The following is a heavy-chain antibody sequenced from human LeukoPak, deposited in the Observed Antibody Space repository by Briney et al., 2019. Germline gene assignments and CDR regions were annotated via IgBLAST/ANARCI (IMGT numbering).Heavy chain of an antibody. Sequence: GGSLRLSCAASGFTFDDYAMHWVRQAPGKGLEWVSAISGSGGTTYYADSVKGRFTISRDNSKNTLYLQMYSLRAEDTAVYYCAKPQVLPPKWFDPWGQGTLVTVSS. CDR1: GFTFDDYA. J-gene: IGHJ5*02. CDR3: AKPQVLPPKWFDP. V-gene: IGHV3-23*01. CDR2: ISGSGGTT.